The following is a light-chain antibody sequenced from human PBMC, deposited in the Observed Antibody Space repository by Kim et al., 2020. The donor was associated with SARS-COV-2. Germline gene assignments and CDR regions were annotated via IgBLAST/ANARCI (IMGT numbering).Light chain of an antibody. V-gene: IGLV3-19*01. CDR1: SLRSYY. CDR3: NSRDSSGNHVI. J-gene: IGLJ2*01. CDR2: GKT. Sequence: SSELTQDPAVSVALGQTVRITCQGDSLRSYYASWYQQRPGQAPVVVIYGKTNRPSGIPDRFSGSSSGNTASLTITGAQAEDEAEYYCNSRDSSGNHVIFGGGTKLTVL.